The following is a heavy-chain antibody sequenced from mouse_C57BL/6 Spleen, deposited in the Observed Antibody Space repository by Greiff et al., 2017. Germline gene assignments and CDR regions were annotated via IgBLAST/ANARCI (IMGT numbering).Heavy chain of an antibody. J-gene: IGHJ1*03. CDR3: ARYYYGSSPCYFDV. V-gene: IGHV5-6*01. CDR1: GFTFSSYG. D-gene: IGHD1-1*01. Sequence: EVKLMESGGDLVKPGGSLKLSCAASGFTFSSYGMSWVRQTPDKRLEWVATISSGGSYTYYPDSVKGRFTISRDNAKNTLYLQMSSLKSEDTAMYYCARYYYGSSPCYFDVWGTGTTVTVSS. CDR2: ISSGGSYT.